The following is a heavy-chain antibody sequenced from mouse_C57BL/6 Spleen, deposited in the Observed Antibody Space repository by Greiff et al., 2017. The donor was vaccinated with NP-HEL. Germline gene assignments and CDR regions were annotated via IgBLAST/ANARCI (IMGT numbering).Heavy chain of an antibody. Sequence: QVQLQQPGAELVKPGASVKLSCKASGYTFTSYWMHWVKQRPGQGLEWIGMIHPNSGSTNYNEKFKSKATLTVDKSSSTAYMQLSSLTSEDSAVYYCAREGTTVWYFDVWGTGTTVTVSS. D-gene: IGHD1-1*01. CDR3: AREGTTVWYFDV. V-gene: IGHV1-64*01. J-gene: IGHJ1*03. CDR2: IHPNSGST. CDR1: GYTFTSYW.